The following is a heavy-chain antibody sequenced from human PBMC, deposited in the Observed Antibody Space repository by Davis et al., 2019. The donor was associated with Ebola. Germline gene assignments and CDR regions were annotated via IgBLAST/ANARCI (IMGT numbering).Heavy chain of an antibody. CDR2: IIPIFGTA. J-gene: IGHJ4*02. D-gene: IGHD5-12*01. CDR3: ARDLVATAWGY. V-gene: IGHV1-69*06. Sequence: SVKVSCKASGGTFSSYAISWVRQAPGQGLEWMGGIIPIFGTANYAQKFQGRVTITADKSTSTAYMELSSLRSDDTAVYYCARDLVATAWGYWGQGTLVTVSS. CDR1: GGTFSSYA.